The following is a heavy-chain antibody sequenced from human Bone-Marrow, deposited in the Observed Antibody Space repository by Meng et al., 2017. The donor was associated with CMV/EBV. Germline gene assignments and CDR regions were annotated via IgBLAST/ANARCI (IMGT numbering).Heavy chain of an antibody. Sequence: ASVKVSCKASGYTFIHYYIHWVRQAPGQGLEWMGIINPSGGSTTYAQKFQGRVTMTRDTSTSTVYMELRSLRSEDTAVYYCAREGQEGRMDVWGQGATVTVSS. CDR2: INPSGGST. V-gene: IGHV1-46*01. CDR1: GYTFIHYY. J-gene: IGHJ6*02. CDR3: AREGQEGRMDV.